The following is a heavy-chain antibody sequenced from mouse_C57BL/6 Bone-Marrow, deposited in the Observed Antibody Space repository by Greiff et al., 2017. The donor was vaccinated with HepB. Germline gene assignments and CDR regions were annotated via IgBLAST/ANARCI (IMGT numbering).Heavy chain of an antibody. Sequence: LQESGAELARPGASVKLSCKASGYTFTSYGISWVKQRTGQGLEWIGEIYPRSGNTYYNEKFKGKATLTADKSSSTAYMELRSLTSEDSAVYFCARKDYSNYGDNYFDYWGQGTTLTVSS. J-gene: IGHJ2*01. CDR1: GYTFTSYG. D-gene: IGHD2-5*01. CDR3: ARKDYSNYGDNYFDY. CDR2: IYPRSGNT. V-gene: IGHV1-81*01.